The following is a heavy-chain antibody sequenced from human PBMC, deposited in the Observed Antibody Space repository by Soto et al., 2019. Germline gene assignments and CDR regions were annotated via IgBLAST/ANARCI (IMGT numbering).Heavy chain of an antibody. V-gene: IGHV3-23*01. CDR1: GFTFSSYD. J-gene: IGHJ4*02. CDR2: ITGSGATT. Sequence: EVQLLDSGGGLVQPGGSLRLSCAASGFTFSSYDMSWVRQAPGKGLEWVSAITGSGATTFYADSVKGRFTISRDNSKNTLYLQLNSLRAEDTALYYCARGYTGYAPFDYWGQGTLVTVSS. D-gene: IGHD5-12*01. CDR3: ARGYTGYAPFDY.